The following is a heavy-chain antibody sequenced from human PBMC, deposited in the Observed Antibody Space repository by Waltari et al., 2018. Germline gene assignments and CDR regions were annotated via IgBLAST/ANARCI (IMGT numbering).Heavy chain of an antibody. CDR2: IFYTGST. Sequence: QVQLQESGPGLVKPSETLSLTCTVSGGSINSLYWRWIRQPPGKWLEGIGYIFYTGSTKYNPSLQSRVTMSVDTSKNQFSLNLSSVTAADTAVYYCARRNQLGNWYFDLWGRGALVTVSS. CDR3: ARRNQLGNWYFDL. J-gene: IGHJ2*01. D-gene: IGHD2-2*01. V-gene: IGHV4-59*08. CDR1: GGSINSLY.